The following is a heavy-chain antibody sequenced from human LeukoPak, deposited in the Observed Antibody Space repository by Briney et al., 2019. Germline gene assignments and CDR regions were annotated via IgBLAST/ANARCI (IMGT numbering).Heavy chain of an antibody. CDR1: GGSISSHY. J-gene: IGHJ4*02. D-gene: IGHD3-22*01. Sequence: SETLSLTCTVSGGSISSHYWSWIRQPPGKGLEWIWYIYYSGSTNYNPSLKSRVTISVDTSKNQFSLKLSSVTAADTAVYYCARESDSSGYYGYFDYWGQGTLVTVSS. CDR2: IYYSGST. CDR3: ARESDSSGYYGYFDY. V-gene: IGHV4-59*11.